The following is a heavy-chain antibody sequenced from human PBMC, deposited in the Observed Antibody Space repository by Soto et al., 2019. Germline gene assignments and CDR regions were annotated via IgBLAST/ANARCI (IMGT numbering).Heavy chain of an antibody. CDR3: ARRPGATLTGNALDV. CDR1: GYTVSTNIST. V-gene: IGHV6-1*01. J-gene: IGHJ6*01. D-gene: IGHD1-1*01. CDR2: TYYSSKWYN. Sequence: SQTRARACAISGYTVSTNISTFNLIRHSPCRGIELLGRTYYSSKWYNDYGRSLQSRMTINTDTSKNQFSLQLNSVTPEDTAVYFCARRPGATLTGNALDV.